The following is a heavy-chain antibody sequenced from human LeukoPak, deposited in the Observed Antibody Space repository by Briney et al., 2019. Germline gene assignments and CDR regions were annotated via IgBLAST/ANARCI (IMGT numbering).Heavy chain of an antibody. Sequence: ASVKVSCKASGCTFTSYDINWVRQATGQGLEWMGWMNPNSGNTGYAQKFQGRVTMTRNTSISTAYMELSSLRSEDTAVYYCARGRAVFGVVKSYYYYGMDVWGQGTTVTVSS. CDR1: GCTFTSYD. J-gene: IGHJ6*02. D-gene: IGHD3-3*01. V-gene: IGHV1-8*01. CDR3: ARGRAVFGVVKSYYYYGMDV. CDR2: MNPNSGNT.